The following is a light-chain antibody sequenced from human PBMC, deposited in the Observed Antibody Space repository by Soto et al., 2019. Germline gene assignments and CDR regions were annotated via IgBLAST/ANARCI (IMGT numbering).Light chain of an antibody. CDR2: DNN. CDR3: GTWESYLSVGV. J-gene: IGLJ2*01. Sequence: QSVLTQPPSVSAAPGQTVTISCSGSGSNIGSNSVSWYQQVPGTAPKLLLYDNNKRPPGIPDRFSGSKSGTSATLGITGLQTADEADYYCGTWESYLSVGVFGGGTQLTVL. V-gene: IGLV1-51*01. CDR1: GSNIGSNS.